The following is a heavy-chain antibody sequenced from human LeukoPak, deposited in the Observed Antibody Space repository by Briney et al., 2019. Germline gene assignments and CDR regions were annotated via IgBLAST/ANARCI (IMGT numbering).Heavy chain of an antibody. V-gene: IGHV1-46*01. CDR3: ARSSEELWTYFDH. CDR1: GYTFTSYY. D-gene: IGHD5-18*01. Sequence: VSVKVSCKASGYTFTSYYMHWVRQAPGQGLEWMGIINPSGGSTSYAQKFQGRVTMTRDMSTSTVYMELSSLRSEDTAVYYCARSSEELWTYFDHWGQGTLVTVSS. J-gene: IGHJ4*02. CDR2: INPSGGST.